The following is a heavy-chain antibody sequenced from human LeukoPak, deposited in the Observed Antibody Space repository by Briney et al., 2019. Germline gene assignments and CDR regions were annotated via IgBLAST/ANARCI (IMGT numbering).Heavy chain of an antibody. D-gene: IGHD7-27*01. J-gene: IGHJ4*02. Sequence: GGSLRLSCAASGFTFDDYAMHWVRQAPGKGLEWVSGISWNSGSIGYADSVRGRLTISRDNAENSLYLQMNSLRDEDTAVYYCAKTGERDYWGRGTLVTVSS. V-gene: IGHV3-9*01. CDR1: GFTFDDYA. CDR3: AKTGERDY. CDR2: ISWNSGSI.